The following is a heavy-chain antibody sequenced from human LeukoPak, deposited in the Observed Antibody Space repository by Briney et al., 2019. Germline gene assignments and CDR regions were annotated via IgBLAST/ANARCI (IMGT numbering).Heavy chain of an antibody. CDR1: GFIFRNYG. CDR2: IYTNGNT. CDR3: AKGDYYGSGSYYNYYFDY. J-gene: IGHJ4*02. V-gene: IGHV3-23*05. Sequence: PGGSLRLSCAASGFIFRNYGMNWVRQAPGKGLEWVSGIYTNGNTRYADSVRGRFTISRDNSKNTLYLQMNSLRAEDTAVYYCAKGDYYGSGSYYNYYFDYWGQGTLVTVSS. D-gene: IGHD3-10*01.